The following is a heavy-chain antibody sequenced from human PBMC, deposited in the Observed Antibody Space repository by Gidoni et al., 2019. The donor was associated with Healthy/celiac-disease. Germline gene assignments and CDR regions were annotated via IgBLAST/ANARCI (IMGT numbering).Heavy chain of an antibody. CDR3: TTYDFWSGYLDY. CDR2: IKSKTDGGTT. CDR1: VFPCSNAW. Sequence: EFQLVESVGALVKPGGSLSLSSSASVFPCSNAWMSWVRQAPGKGLEWVGRIKSKTDGGTTDYAAHVKGRFTISRDDSKNTLYLQMNSLKTEDTAVYYCTTYDFWSGYLDYCGQGTLVTVSS. D-gene: IGHD3-3*01. J-gene: IGHJ4*02. V-gene: IGHV3-15*02.